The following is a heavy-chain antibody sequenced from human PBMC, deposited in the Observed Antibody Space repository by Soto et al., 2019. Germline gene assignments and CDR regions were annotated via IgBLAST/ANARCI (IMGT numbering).Heavy chain of an antibody. J-gene: IGHJ6*02. CDR3: ARGRKTVVVPAAIRGYYYYGMDV. CDR1: GGTFSSYA. D-gene: IGHD2-2*02. Sequence: QVQLVQSGAEVKKPGSSVKVSCKASGGTFSSYAISWVRQAPGQGLEWMGGIIPIFGTANYAQKFQGRVTITADESTSTAYMELSSLRYEDTAVYYCARGRKTVVVPAAIRGYYYYGMDVWGQGTTVTVSS. V-gene: IGHV1-69*01. CDR2: IIPIFGTA.